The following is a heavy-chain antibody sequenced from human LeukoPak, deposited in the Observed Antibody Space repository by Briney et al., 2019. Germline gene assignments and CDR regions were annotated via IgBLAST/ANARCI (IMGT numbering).Heavy chain of an antibody. D-gene: IGHD2-2*01. CDR1: GFTVSSNY. J-gene: IGHJ6*02. CDR2: IYSGGST. CDR3: AKEKVPAAHNYYYYYGMDA. V-gene: IGHV3-53*01. Sequence: GGSLRLSCAASGFTVSSNYMSWVRQAPGKGLEWVSVIYSGGSTYYADSVKGRFTISRDNSKNTLYLQMNSLRAEDTAVYYCAKEKVPAAHNYYYYYGMDAWGQGTTVTVSS.